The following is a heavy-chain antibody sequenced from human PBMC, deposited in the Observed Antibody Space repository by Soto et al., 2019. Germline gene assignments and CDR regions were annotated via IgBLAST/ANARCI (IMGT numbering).Heavy chain of an antibody. V-gene: IGHV3-21*01. D-gene: IGHD6-13*01. CDR3: ARVDSSSWYRKDY. Sequence: GGSLRRACGGSGFTFSSYSINWMRQAPGKGLEWVSSISSSSSYIYYADSVKGRFTISRDNAKNSLYLQMNSLRAEDTAVYYCARVDSSSWYRKDYWGQGTLVTVSS. CDR1: GFTFSSYS. J-gene: IGHJ4*02. CDR2: ISSSSSYI.